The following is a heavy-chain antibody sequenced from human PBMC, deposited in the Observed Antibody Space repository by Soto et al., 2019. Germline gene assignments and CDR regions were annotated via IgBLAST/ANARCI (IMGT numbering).Heavy chain of an antibody. CDR3: ERVDRSGWTPNFFDS. CDR2: VYHSGST. Sequence: KPXETLSPSGAVSGYSISSGYYWGWIRQPPGKGLEWIVTVYHSGSTFYNPSLKSPVTISVDTSKNQFSLRLTYVTAADTALYYCERVDRSGWTPNFFDSWGQGTLVTVYS. J-gene: IGHJ4*02. CDR1: GYSISSGYY. V-gene: IGHV4-38-2*01. D-gene: IGHD6-19*01.